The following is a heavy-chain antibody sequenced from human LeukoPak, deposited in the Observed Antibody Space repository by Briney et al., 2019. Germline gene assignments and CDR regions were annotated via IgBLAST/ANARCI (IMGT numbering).Heavy chain of an antibody. CDR1: GFTFSSYW. CDR2: IKQDGSEK. Sequence: GGSLRLSCAASGFTFSSYWMSWVRQAPGKGLEWVANIKQDGSEKYYVDSVKGRFTISRDNAKNSQYLQMNSLRAEDTAVYYCARDSAYSGSYLDAFDIWGRGTMVTVSS. J-gene: IGHJ3*02. CDR3: ARDSAYSGSYLDAFDI. D-gene: IGHD1-26*01. V-gene: IGHV3-7*01.